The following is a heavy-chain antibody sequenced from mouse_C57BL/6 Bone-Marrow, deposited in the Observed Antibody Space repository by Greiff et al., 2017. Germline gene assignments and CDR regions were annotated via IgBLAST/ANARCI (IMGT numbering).Heavy chain of an antibody. Sequence: VQLQQSGAELVKPGASVKLSCKASGYTFTSYWMHWVKQRPGQGLEWIGMIHPNSGSTNYNEKFKSKATLTVDKSSSTAYMQLSRLTSEDSAVYYCAREGADGYYDAMECWGQGTSVTVSS. V-gene: IGHV1-64*01. D-gene: IGHD2-3*01. CDR3: AREGADGYYDAMEC. CDR1: GYTFTSYW. J-gene: IGHJ4*01. CDR2: IHPNSGST.